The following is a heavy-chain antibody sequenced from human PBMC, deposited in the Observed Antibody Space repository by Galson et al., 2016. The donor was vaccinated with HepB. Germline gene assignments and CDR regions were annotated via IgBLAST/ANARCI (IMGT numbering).Heavy chain of an antibody. CDR2: VWYDGSKE. CDR1: GFIFSNYA. J-gene: IGHJ4*02. Sequence: SLRLFCAASGFIFSNYAVHWVRQAPGRGLEWVSVVWYDGSKEYYADSVKGRFTISRDTSETTVYLQMDGLTVDDTAVYFCLRDGRPVSPTLFDNWGQGTLVSVSS. CDR3: LRDGRPVSPTLFDN. V-gene: IGHV3-33*08.